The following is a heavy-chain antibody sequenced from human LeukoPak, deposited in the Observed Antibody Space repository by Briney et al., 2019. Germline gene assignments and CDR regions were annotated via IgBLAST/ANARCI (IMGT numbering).Heavy chain of an antibody. CDR3: AKGLDYYGSGSLDY. Sequence: SLRLSCAASGFTFDDYAMHWVRQAPGKGLEWVSGISWNSGSIGYADSVKGRFTISRDNAKNSLYLQMNSLRAEDMALYYCAKGLDYYGSGSLDYWGQGTLVTVSS. CDR1: GFTFDDYA. J-gene: IGHJ4*02. CDR2: ISWNSGSI. V-gene: IGHV3-9*03. D-gene: IGHD3-10*01.